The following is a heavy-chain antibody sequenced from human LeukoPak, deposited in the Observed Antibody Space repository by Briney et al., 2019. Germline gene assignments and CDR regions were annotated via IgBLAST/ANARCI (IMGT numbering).Heavy chain of an antibody. Sequence: GGSLRLSCAASGFTFSSYAMHWVRQAPGKGLEWVAVISYDGSNKYYADSVEGRFTISRDNSKNTLYLQMNSLRAEDTAVYYCARDGYCSSTTCPGWFDPWGQGTLVTVSS. D-gene: IGHD2-2*03. J-gene: IGHJ5*02. CDR3: ARDGYCSSTTCPGWFDP. V-gene: IGHV3-30-3*01. CDR2: ISYDGSNK. CDR1: GFTFSSYA.